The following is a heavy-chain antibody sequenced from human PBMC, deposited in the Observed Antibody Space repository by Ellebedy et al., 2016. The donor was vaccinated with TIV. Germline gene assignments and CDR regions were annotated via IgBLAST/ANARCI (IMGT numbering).Heavy chain of an antibody. Sequence: GESLKISXAASGFTFSSYWMHWVRQAPGKGLVWVSRINSDGSSTSYADSVKGRFTISRDNAKNTLYLQMNNLRAEDTAVYYCARVRQQLVRVFGYYYYMDVWGKGTTVTVSS. CDR3: ARVRQQLVRVFGYYYYMDV. CDR2: INSDGSST. V-gene: IGHV3-74*01. CDR1: GFTFSSYW. J-gene: IGHJ6*03. D-gene: IGHD6-13*01.